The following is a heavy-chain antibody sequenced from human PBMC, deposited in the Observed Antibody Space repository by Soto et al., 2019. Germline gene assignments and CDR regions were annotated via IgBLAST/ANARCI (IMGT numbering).Heavy chain of an antibody. CDR1: GDTFTSYY. V-gene: IGHV1-46*01. D-gene: IGHD2-2*01. CDR2: INPSGGST. CDR3: ARDRCMVVVPAGGCEGWTLDY. Sequence: QVQLVQSGAEVKKPGASVKVSCKASGDTFTSYYMHWVRQAPGQGLEWMGIINPSGGSTSYAQKFQGRVTMTRDTSTSTVYMELSSLRSEDTAVYYCARDRCMVVVPAGGCEGWTLDYWGQGTLVTVSS. J-gene: IGHJ4*02.